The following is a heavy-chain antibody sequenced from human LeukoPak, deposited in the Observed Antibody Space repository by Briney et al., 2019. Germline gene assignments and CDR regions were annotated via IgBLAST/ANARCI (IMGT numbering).Heavy chain of an antibody. J-gene: IGHJ4*02. CDR3: TRDQTPYY. CDR1: GFTFGDYA. Sequence: GRSLRLSCTASGFTFGDYAMTWVRQAPGKGLEWVGFIRSKIYGGTPEYAASVKGRFTISRDDSQGIAYLRMNSLKTEDTAVYYCTRDQTPYYWGQGTLVTVSS. V-gene: IGHV3-49*04. CDR2: IRSKIYGGTP.